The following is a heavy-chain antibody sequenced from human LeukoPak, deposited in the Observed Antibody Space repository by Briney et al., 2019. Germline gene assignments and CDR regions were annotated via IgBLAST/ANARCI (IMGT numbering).Heavy chain of an antibody. J-gene: IGHJ3*02. Sequence: SETLSLTSAVYGGSFSGYYWSWIRQPPGKGLEWIGEINHSGSTNYNPSLKSRVTISVDTSKNQFSLKLSSVTAADTAVYYCARLGIAVAGGDAFDIWGQGTMVTVSS. V-gene: IGHV4-34*01. CDR3: ARLGIAVAGGDAFDI. CDR2: INHSGST. D-gene: IGHD6-19*01. CDR1: GGSFSGYY.